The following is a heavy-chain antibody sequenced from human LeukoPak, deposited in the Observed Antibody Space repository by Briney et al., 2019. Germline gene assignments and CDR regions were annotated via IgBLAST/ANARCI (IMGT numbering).Heavy chain of an antibody. CDR2: IYYSGST. D-gene: IGHD6-6*01. V-gene: IGHV4-59*01. Sequence: SETLSLTCTVSGDSISSYYWSWIRQPPGKGLEWIGYIYYSGSTNYNPSLKSRVTISVDTSKNQFSLKLSSVTAADTAVYYCARDYSQLGRFDPWGQGTLSPSPQ. J-gene: IGHJ5*02. CDR3: ARDYSQLGRFDP. CDR1: GDSISSYY.